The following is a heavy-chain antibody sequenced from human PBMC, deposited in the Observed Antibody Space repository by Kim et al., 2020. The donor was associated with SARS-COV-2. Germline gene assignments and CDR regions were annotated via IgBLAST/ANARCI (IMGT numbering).Heavy chain of an antibody. J-gene: IGHJ3*02. CDR3: ARVPYYYDSSVNYDI. CDR1: GYTFTSYG. CDR2: ISAYNGNT. V-gene: IGHV1-18*01. Sequence: ASVKVSCKASGYTFTSYGISWVRQAPGQGLEWMGWISAYNGNTNYAQKLQGRVTMTTDTSTSTAYMELRSLRSDDTAVYYCARVPYYYDSSVNYDIWGQGTMVTVSS. D-gene: IGHD3-22*01.